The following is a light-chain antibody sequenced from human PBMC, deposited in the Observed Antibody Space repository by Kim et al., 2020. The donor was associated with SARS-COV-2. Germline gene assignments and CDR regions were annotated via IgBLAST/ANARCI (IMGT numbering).Light chain of an antibody. CDR1: SDNVGNEG. CDR2: RSN. J-gene: IGLJ3*02. V-gene: IGLV10-54*04. CDR3: SSWDRSLAAWV. Sequence: ATLTCPGNSDNVGNEGAPWLQQHQGHPPKLLSYRSNNRPSGISARFSASRSGIAASLTITGLQPEDEADYYCSSWDRSLAAWVFGGGTQLTVL.